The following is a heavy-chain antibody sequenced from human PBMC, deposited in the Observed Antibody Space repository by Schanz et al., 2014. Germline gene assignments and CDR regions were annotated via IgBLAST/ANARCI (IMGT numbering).Heavy chain of an antibody. D-gene: IGHD3-9*01. Sequence: EVQLVASGGGLVQPGGSLRLSCAASGFAVDNYYMSCVRQAPGRGLEWVSIIFTDGRTYYADSMKGRFTVSRDNAENSLYLQMNSLRAEDTAMYYCVREGSTTPVAVLRSFGWLGRFDHWGQGALVTVSS. V-gene: IGHV3-53*01. CDR1: GFAVDNYY. CDR3: VREGSTTPVAVLRSFGWLGRFDH. J-gene: IGHJ4*02. CDR2: IFTDGRT.